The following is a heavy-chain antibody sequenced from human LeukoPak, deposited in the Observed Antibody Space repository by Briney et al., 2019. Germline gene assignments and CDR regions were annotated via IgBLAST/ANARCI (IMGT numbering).Heavy chain of an antibody. CDR1: GFTFDDYA. D-gene: IGHD5-12*01. CDR2: ISWNSGSV. J-gene: IGHJ3*02. V-gene: IGHV3-9*01. CDR3: ASRGYSGYDHDAFDI. Sequence: PGGSLRLSCAASGFTFDDYAMHWVRQAPGKGLEWVSGISWNSGSVGYADSVKGRFTISRDNSKNTLYLQMNSLRAEDTAVYYCASRGYSGYDHDAFDIWGQGTMVTVSS.